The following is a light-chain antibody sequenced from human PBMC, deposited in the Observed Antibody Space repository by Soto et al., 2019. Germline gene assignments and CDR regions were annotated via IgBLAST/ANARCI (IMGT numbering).Light chain of an antibody. CDR3: QQYGSSPLT. J-gene: IGKJ4*01. V-gene: IGKV3-20*01. CDR1: QSVSSSY. CDR2: GAS. Sequence: EIVLTQSPGTLFLSPGERATLSCRASQSVSSSYLAWYQQKPGQAPGLLIYGASSRATGIPDRFSGSGSGTDFTLTISRLEPEDFAVYYCQQYGSSPLTFGGGTKVEIK.